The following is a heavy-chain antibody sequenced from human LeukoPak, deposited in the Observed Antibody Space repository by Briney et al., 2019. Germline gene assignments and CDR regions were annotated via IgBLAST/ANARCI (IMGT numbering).Heavy chain of an antibody. CDR1: GGTFSSYA. D-gene: IGHD3-22*01. V-gene: IGHV1-69*13. Sequence: SVKVSCKASGGTFSSYAISWVRQAPGQGLEWMGGIIPIFGTANYAQKFQGRVTITPDESTSTAYMELSSLRSEDTAVYYCARAFPGYYDSSGYYRGLNWFDPWGQGTLVTVSS. J-gene: IGHJ5*02. CDR3: ARAFPGYYDSSGYYRGLNWFDP. CDR2: IIPIFGTA.